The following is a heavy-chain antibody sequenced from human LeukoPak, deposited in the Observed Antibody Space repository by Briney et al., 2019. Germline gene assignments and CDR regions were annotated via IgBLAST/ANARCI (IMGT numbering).Heavy chain of an antibody. J-gene: IGHJ5*02. Sequence: SQTLSLTCTVSGGSISSGDYYWSWIRQPPGKGLEWIGYIYYSGSTYYNPSLKSRVTISVDTSKNQFSLKLSSVTAADTAVYYCARGGLDYGSVIFGVWFDPWGQGTLVTVSS. CDR2: IYYSGST. V-gene: IGHV4-30-4*08. D-gene: IGHD3-10*01. CDR1: GGSISSGDYY. CDR3: ARGGLDYGSVIFGVWFDP.